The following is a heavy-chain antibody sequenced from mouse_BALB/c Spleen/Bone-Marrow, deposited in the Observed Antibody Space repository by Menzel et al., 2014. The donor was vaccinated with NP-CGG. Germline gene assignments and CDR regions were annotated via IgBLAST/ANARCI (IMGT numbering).Heavy chain of an antibody. CDR1: GYTFTDYA. CDR3: ARESIYYYGSTLDY. J-gene: IGHJ2*01. D-gene: IGHD1-1*01. CDR2: ISTYYGDA. Sequence: VQLQQSVAELVRSGVSVKTSCKGSGYTFTDYAMHWVEQSHAKSLEWIGVISTYYGDASYNQKFKGKATMTVDKSSSTAYMELARLTSEDSAIYYCARESIYYYGSTLDYWGQGTTLTVSS. V-gene: IGHV1S137*01.